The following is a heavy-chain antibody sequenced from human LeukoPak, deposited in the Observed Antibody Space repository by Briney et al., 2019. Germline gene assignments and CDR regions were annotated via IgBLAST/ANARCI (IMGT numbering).Heavy chain of an antibody. J-gene: IGHJ5*02. CDR1: GGSNSGSF. CDR2: IYYTGAA. D-gene: IGHD4-17*01. Sequence: SETLSLTCTVSGGSNSGSFWSWIRQSPGEGLEFIGYIYYTGAASYNPSLNSRVSMSVDMSKNQFSLKLNSVTAADTAVYYCTKFVTVTVPNWIDPWGQGILVTVSS. CDR3: TKFVTVTVPNWIDP. V-gene: IGHV4-59*01.